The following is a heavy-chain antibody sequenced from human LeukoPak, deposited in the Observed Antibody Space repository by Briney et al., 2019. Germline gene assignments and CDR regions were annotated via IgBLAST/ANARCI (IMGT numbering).Heavy chain of an antibody. CDR2: IYHDETT. CDR1: GGSFSGYY. CDR3: ANADTEDFFDS. J-gene: IGHJ4*02. V-gene: IGHV4-38-2*01. Sequence: SETLSLTCAVYGGSFSGYYWGWVRQPPGKGLEWVGSIYHDETTYYNPSLKSRVTISLVTSKKQFSLMLASVTAPDTAIYYCANADTEDFFDSWGQGVLVTVSS. D-gene: IGHD2-8*01.